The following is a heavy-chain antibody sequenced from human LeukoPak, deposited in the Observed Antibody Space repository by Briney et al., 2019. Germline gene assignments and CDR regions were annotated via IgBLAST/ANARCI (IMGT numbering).Heavy chain of an antibody. D-gene: IGHD3-9*01. Sequence: GGSLRLSCAASGFTFSSYSMNWVRQAPGEGLEWVSSISSSSSYIYYADSVKGRFTISRDNAKNSLYLQMNSLRAEDTAVYYCAREHDILTGYSPPNWFDPWGQGTPVTVSS. CDR2: ISSSSSYI. CDR1: GFTFSSYS. V-gene: IGHV3-21*01. J-gene: IGHJ5*02. CDR3: AREHDILTGYSPPNWFDP.